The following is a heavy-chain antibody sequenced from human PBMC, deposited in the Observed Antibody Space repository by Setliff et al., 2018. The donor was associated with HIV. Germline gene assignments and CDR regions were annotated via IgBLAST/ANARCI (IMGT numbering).Heavy chain of an antibody. CDR3: ARGSSWQYYYYYYMDV. CDR2: IYHNGST. J-gene: IGHJ6*03. D-gene: IGHD6-13*01. CDR1: GGSISSYY. Sequence: VTLSLTCTVSGGSISSYYWSWIRQPPGKGLEWIGYIYHNGSTYYNPSLKSRVIISVDTSKNQFSLKLSSVTAADTAVYYCARGSSWQYYYYYYMDVWGKGTTVTVSS. V-gene: IGHV4-59*01.